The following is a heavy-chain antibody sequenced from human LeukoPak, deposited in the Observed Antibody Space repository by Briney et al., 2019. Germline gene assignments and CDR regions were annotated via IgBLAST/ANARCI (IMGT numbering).Heavy chain of an antibody. CDR3: ARLDGYSSSPESYGMDV. D-gene: IGHD6-13*01. CDR2: IYYSGST. Sequence: PSETLSLTCTVSGGSISSYYWSWIRQPPGKGLEWIGYIYYSGSTNYNPSLKSRVTISVDTSKNQFSLKLSSVTAADTAVYYCARLDGYSSSPESYGMDVWGQGTTVTVSS. CDR1: GGSISSYY. V-gene: IGHV4-59*08. J-gene: IGHJ6*02.